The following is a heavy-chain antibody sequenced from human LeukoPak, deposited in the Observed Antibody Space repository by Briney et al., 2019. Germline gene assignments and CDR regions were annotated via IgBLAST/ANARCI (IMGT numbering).Heavy chain of an antibody. J-gene: IGHJ3*02. Sequence: GGSLRLSCAASVFTFSSYWMSWVRQAPGKGLKWVANIKQDGSEKYYVDSVKGRFTISRDNAKNSLYLQMNSLRAEDTAVYYCARDSHAGYYYDSSGYWDAFDIWGQGTMVTVSS. D-gene: IGHD3-22*01. CDR3: ARDSHAGYYYDSSGYWDAFDI. CDR1: VFTFSSYW. V-gene: IGHV3-7*01. CDR2: IKQDGSEK.